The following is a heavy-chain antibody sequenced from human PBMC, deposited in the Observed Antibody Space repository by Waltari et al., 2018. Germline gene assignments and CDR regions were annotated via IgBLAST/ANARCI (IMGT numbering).Heavy chain of an antibody. CDR2: MNPNXGNT. D-gene: IGHD6-19*01. Sequence: QVQXVQSGAEVKKPGASVKVSXXXSGYTFTXYXIXWVRQATGQGLEXMGWMNPNXGNTGYAQKXQGRVTITRNTSISTAYMELSSLRSEDTXVYXXARRPYIXVAGYXAFDIWGQGXXXTVSS. V-gene: IGHV1-8*03. J-gene: IGHJ3*02. CDR3: ARRPYIXVAGYXAFDI. CDR1: GYTFTXYX.